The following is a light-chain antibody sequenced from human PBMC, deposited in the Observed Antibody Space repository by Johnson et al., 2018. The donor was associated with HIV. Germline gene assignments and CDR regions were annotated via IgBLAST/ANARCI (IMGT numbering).Light chain of an antibody. CDR2: DNN. CDR1: SSNIGNNY. CDR3: GTWDSHLSGCLYV. Sequence: QSVLTQPPSVSAAPGQKVTISCSGSSSNIGNNYVSWYQHLPGTAPQLLIYDNNKRPSGIPDRFSGSKSGTSATLGITGLQTGDEADYYCGTWDSHLSGCLYVFGSGTRVTVL. V-gene: IGLV1-51*01. J-gene: IGLJ1*01.